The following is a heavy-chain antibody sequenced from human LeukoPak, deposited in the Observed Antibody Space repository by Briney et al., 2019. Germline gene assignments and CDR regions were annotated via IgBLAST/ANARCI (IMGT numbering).Heavy chain of an antibody. V-gene: IGHV3-13*01. CDR2: IGTAGDT. J-gene: IGHJ6*03. D-gene: IGHD3-10*01. CDR1: GFTFSSYD. CDR3: ARGSGSYAYYYYYMDV. Sequence: GGSLRLSCAASGFTFSSYDMHWVRQATGKGLEWVSAIGTAGDTYYPGSVKGRFTISRENAKNSLYLQMNSLRAGDTAVYYCARGSGSYAYYYYYMDVWGKGTTVTISS.